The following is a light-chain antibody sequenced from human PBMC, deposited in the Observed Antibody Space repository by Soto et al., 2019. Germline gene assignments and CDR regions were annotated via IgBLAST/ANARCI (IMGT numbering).Light chain of an antibody. J-gene: IGKJ1*01. Sequence: TQSPVTLSVSPGERATLSCRASQSVRSNLAWYQQKPGQAPRLLIYGASSRATGIPDRFSGSGSGTDFTLTISRLEPEDFAVYYCQQYGSSPRTFGQGTKVDIK. V-gene: IGKV3-20*01. CDR2: GAS. CDR1: QSVRSN. CDR3: QQYGSSPRT.